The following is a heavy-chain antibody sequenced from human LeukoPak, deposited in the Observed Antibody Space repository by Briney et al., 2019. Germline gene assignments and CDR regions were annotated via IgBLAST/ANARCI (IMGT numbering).Heavy chain of an antibody. J-gene: IGHJ1*01. CDR3: AXDTDSYNCSSTSCYSVVXX. CDR2: IRQDGSEK. V-gene: IGHV3-7*01. CDR1: GFTFSRYW. Sequence: PGGSLRLSCAASGFTFSRYWMSCVRQAPGKGLEWVANIRQDGSEKYYVDSVKGRFTISRDNAKNSLYLQMNSLRAEDTAVYYCAXDTDSYNCSSTSCYSVVXXWGQXXLVT. D-gene: IGHD2-2*02.